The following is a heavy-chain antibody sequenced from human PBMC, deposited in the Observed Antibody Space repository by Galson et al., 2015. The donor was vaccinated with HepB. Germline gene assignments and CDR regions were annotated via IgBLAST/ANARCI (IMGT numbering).Heavy chain of an antibody. D-gene: IGHD6-19*01. J-gene: IGHJ4*02. V-gene: IGHV3-30*04. CDR1: GFTFSSYA. CDR3: AREPGNSSGWS. Sequence: SLRLSCAASGFTFSSYAMHWVRQAPGKGLEWVAVISYDGSNKYYADSVKGRITISRDNSKNTLYLQMNSLRAEDTAVYYCAREPGNSSGWSWGQGTLVTVSS. CDR2: ISYDGSNK.